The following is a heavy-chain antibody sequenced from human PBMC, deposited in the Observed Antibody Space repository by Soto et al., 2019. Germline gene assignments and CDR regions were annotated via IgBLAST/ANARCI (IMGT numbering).Heavy chain of an antibody. CDR2: ISYDGSNK. V-gene: IGHV3-30-3*01. J-gene: IGHJ5*02. D-gene: IGHD3-22*01. CDR1: GFTFSSYA. CDR3: VLRPLKFGYYYDFNWFDP. Sequence: GGSLRLSCAASGFTFSSYAMHWVRQAPGKGLEWVAVISYDGSNKYYADSVKGRFTISRDNSKNTLYLQMNSLRAEDTAVYYCVLRPLKFGYYYDFNWFDPWGQGTLVTVSS.